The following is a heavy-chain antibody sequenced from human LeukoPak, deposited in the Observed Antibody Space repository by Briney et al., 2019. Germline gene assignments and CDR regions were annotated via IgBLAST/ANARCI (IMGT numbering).Heavy chain of an antibody. CDR2: TYYSGST. D-gene: IGHD6-13*01. V-gene: IGHV4-59*08. CDR3: ARRYRSHSSSWSYYFDY. CDR1: GGSISSYY. J-gene: IGHJ4*02. Sequence: SETLSLTCTVSGGSISSYYWSWIRQPPGKGLEWIGYTYYSGSTNYNPSLKSRVTISGDTSKNQFSLKLSSATAADTAVYYCARRYRSHSSSWSYYFDYWGQGTLVTVSS.